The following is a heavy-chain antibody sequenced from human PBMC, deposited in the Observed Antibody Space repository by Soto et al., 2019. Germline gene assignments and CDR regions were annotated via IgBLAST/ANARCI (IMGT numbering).Heavy chain of an antibody. J-gene: IGHJ4*02. D-gene: IGHD3-10*01. CDR1: GYKFINHY. V-gene: IGHV1-46*01. CDR2: INPNGGGT. CDR3: ARDSSASATSYSFDY. Sequence: ASVKVSCKASGYKFINHYIHWVRQAPGVGLEWMGIINPNGGGTDYAQKFQGRVTMTTDTYASTVHMELSSLRSEDTAVYFCARDSSASATSYSFDYWGAGTLVTVST.